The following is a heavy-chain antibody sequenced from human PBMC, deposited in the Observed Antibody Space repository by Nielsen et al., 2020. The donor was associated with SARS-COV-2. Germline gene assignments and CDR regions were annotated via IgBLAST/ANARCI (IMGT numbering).Heavy chain of an antibody. J-gene: IGHJ4*02. CDR3: ARDPGTSYYDSSGYFSDY. D-gene: IGHD3-22*01. CDR1: GYSFSNYG. Sequence: ASVKVSCKASGYSFSNYGINWVRQAPGQGLEWMGWITIYNGNTNYAQNFQGRVTMTTDTSTSTAYMEVRSLQSDDTAVYYCARDPGTSYYDSSGYFSDYWGQGTLVTVSS. CDR2: ITIYNGNT. V-gene: IGHV1-18*01.